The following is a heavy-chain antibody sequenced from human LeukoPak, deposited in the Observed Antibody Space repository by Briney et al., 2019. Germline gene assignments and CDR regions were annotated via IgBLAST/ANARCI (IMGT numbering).Heavy chain of an antibody. J-gene: IGHJ4*02. CDR1: GFTFDDYA. CDR3: AKGLLGSVPAARYGVGYFDY. V-gene: IGHV3-9*01. Sequence: GRSLRLSCAASGFTFDDYAMHWVRQAPGKGLEWVSGISWNSGSIGYADSVKGRFTISRDNAKNSLYLQMNSLRAEDTAVYYCAKGLLGSVPAARYGVGYFDYWGQGTLVTVSS. D-gene: IGHD2-2*01. CDR2: ISWNSGSI.